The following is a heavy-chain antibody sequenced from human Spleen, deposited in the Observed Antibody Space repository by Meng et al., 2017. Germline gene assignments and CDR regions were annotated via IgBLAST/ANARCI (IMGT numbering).Heavy chain of an antibody. CDR3: AKDVGGMIDSLFEY. CDR1: GFTVSNNY. D-gene: IGHD2-21*01. V-gene: IGHV3-66*01. Sequence: EVQLVESGGVLVQPGGSRRLSFSASGFTVSNNYMSWVRQAPGKGLEWVAYIESGGNTFYADSVKGRFTISRDISKNTLYLQMNSLRAEDTAVYYCAKDVGGMIDSLFEYWGQGTLVTVSS. CDR2: IESGGNT. J-gene: IGHJ4*02.